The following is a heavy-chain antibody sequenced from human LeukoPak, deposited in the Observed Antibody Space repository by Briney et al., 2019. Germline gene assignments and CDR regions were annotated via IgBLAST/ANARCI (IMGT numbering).Heavy chain of an antibody. CDR2: INTNTGNP. V-gene: IGHV7-4-1*02. D-gene: IGHD3-22*01. CDR1: GYTFTGYY. Sequence: ASVKVSCKASGYTFTGYYMHWVRQAPGQGLEWMGRINTNTGNPTYAQDFTGRFVFSLDTSVSTAYLQISSLKAEDTAVYYCARLSWYYYDNGPGGSDAFDFWGQGTMVTVSS. J-gene: IGHJ3*01. CDR3: ARLSWYYYDNGPGGSDAFDF.